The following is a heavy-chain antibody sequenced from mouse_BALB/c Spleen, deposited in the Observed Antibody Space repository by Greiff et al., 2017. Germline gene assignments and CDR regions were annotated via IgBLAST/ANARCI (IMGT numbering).Heavy chain of an antibody. D-gene: IGHD2-3*01. CDR2: ISYDGSN. V-gene: IGHV3-6*02. Sequence: EVHLVESGPGLVKPSQSLSLTCSVTGYSITSGYYWNWIRQFPGNKLEWMGYISYDGSNNYNPSLKNRISITRDTSKNQFFLKLNSVTTEDTATYYCARSGYDGYPAWFAYWGQGTLVTVSA. J-gene: IGHJ3*01. CDR1: GYSITSGYY. CDR3: ARSGYDGYPAWFAY.